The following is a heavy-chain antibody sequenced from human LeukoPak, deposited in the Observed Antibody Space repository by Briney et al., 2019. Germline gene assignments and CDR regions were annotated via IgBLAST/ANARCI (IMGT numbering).Heavy chain of an antibody. CDR3: AKDTIWFGELFPDY. V-gene: IGHV3-30*18. J-gene: IGHJ4*02. Sequence: GRSLRLSCAASGFTFSSYGMHGVRQAPGKGLEWVAVISYDGSNKYYADSVKGRFTISRDNSKNTLYLQMNSLRAEDTAVYYCAKDTIWFGELFPDYWGQGTLVTVSS. CDR1: GFTFSSYG. CDR2: ISYDGSNK. D-gene: IGHD3-10*01.